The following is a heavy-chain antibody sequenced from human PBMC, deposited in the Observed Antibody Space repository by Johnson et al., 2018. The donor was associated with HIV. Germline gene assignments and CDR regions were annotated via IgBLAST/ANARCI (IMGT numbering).Heavy chain of an antibody. V-gene: IGHV3-66*01. D-gene: IGHD5-24*01. CDR1: GFTVSSNY. J-gene: IGHJ3*01. CDR3: AKDVGDGYNRWGAFDF. Sequence: VQLVESGGGVVQPGGSLRLSCAASGFTVSSNYMSWVRQAPGKGLEWVSVIYSGGSTYYAAPAKGRFTISRDNSKNTLYLQMRSLRAEDAALYHCAKDVGDGYNRWGAFDFWGQGTMVTVSS. CDR2: IYSGGST.